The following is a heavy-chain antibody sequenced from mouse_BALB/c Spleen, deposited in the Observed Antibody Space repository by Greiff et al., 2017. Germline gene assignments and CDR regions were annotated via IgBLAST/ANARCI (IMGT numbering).Heavy chain of an antibody. J-gene: IGHJ3*01. CDR3: GTGRYDAWFAY. CDR1: GYTFTSYV. Sequence: EVQLQQSGPELVKPGASVKMSCKASGYTFTSYVMNWVKQSHGKSLEWIGRINPYNGDTFYNQKFKGKATLTVDKSSSTAHMELLSLTSEDSAVYYCGTGRYDAWFAYWGQGTLVTVSA. D-gene: IGHD2-14*01. V-gene: IGHV1-37*01. CDR2: INPYNGDT.